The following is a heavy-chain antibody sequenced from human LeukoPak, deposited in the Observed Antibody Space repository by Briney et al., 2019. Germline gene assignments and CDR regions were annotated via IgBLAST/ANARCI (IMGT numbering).Heavy chain of an antibody. J-gene: IGHJ3*02. CDR1: GGSISSYY. V-gene: IGHV4-59*08. CDR3: ARPGDILTGPGAFDI. Sequence: SETLSLTCTVSGGSISSYYWSWIRQPPGKGLEWIGYIYYSGSTNYNPSLKSRVTISVDTSKNQFSLKLSSVTAADTAVYYCARPGDILTGPGAFDIWGQGTMVTVSS. CDR2: IYYSGST. D-gene: IGHD3-9*01.